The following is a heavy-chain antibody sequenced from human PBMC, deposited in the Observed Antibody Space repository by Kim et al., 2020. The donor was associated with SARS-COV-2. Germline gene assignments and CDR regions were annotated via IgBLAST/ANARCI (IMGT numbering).Heavy chain of an antibody. J-gene: IGHJ5*02. CDR1: GFTFNNYA. CDR2: ISGIGGNT. Sequence: GGSLRLSCAASGFTFNNYAMSWVRQAPGKGLDWVSSISGIGGNTYYADSVKGRFTISRDNSKNTLYLQMNSLRAEDTALYYCARDGFCGGGSCDQNWFDPWGQGTLVTVSS. CDR3: ARDGFCGGGSCDQNWFDP. V-gene: IGHV3-23*01. D-gene: IGHD2-15*01.